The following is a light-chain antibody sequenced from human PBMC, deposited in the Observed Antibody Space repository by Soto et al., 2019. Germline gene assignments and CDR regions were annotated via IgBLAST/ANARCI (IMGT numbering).Light chain of an antibody. CDR3: MQGTHWPIT. CDR2: KVS. J-gene: IGKJ5*01. CDR1: QSLVHSDGIAY. Sequence: DIVMTQTPLSLPVTPGEPAAISCRSNQSLVHSDGIAYFSWFQQRPGRSPRRLIYKVSNRDSGVPARFGGSGSGTDFALKISRVEAEDVGVYYCMQGTHWPITFGQGTRLEI. V-gene: IGKV2-30*02.